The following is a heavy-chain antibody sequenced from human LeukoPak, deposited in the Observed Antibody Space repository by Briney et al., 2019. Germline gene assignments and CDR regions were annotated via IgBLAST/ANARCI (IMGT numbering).Heavy chain of an antibody. CDR1: GYSISSGYY. J-gene: IGHJ6*03. CDR2: IYYSGST. Sequence: SQTLSLTCTLSGYSISSGYYWGWIRQPPGKGLEWIGYIYYSGSTNYNPSLKSRVTISVDTSKNQFSLKLTSVTAADTAVYYCARETSQKGAHYMDVWGKGTTVTISS. D-gene: IGHD3-16*01. CDR3: ARETSQKGAHYMDV. V-gene: IGHV4-61*01.